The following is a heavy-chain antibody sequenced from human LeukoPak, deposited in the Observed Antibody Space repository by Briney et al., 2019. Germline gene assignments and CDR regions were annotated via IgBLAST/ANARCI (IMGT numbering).Heavy chain of an antibody. V-gene: IGHV1-18*01. J-gene: IGHJ3*02. Sequence: ASVKVSCKASGYTFTSYGISWVRQAPGQGLEWMGWISAYNGNTNYAQKLQGRVTMTTDTSTGTAYMELRSLRSDDTAVYYCASRGQQLVLDAFDTWGQGTMVTVSS. CDR2: ISAYNGNT. CDR1: GYTFTSYG. CDR3: ASRGQQLVLDAFDT. D-gene: IGHD6-13*01.